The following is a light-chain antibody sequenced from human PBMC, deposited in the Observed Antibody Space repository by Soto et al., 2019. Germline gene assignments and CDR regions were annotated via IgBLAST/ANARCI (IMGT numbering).Light chain of an antibody. CDR1: QSVSSSY. CDR2: GAS. Sequence: EIVLTQSPGTLSLSPGERATLSCRASQSVSSSYLAWYQQKPGQAPRLLIYGASSRATGIPDRFSGSGSATDITLTISRLEPEDFAVHYCQQYGSSPRWTFGHGTKVEIK. J-gene: IGKJ1*01. CDR3: QQYGSSPRWT. V-gene: IGKV3-20*01.